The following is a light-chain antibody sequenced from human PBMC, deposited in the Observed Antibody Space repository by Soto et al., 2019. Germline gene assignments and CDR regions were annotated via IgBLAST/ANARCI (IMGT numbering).Light chain of an antibody. Sequence: DVQMTQSPSSLSASVGDRVTIACRSSQSISTYLNWYQQKPGKAPQLLIYTASNLQRGVPSRFSGSGSGTDFTLTISSLQPEDFATYYCQQYKSSSITLGQGTRLEIK. V-gene: IGKV1-39*01. J-gene: IGKJ5*01. CDR3: QQYKSSSIT. CDR2: TAS. CDR1: QSISTY.